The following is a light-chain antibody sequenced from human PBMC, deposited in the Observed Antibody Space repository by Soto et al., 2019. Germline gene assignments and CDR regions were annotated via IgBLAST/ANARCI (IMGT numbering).Light chain of an antibody. J-gene: IGKJ1*01. CDR1: QSISTY. CDR3: RQNYNLPPWT. CDR2: AAS. V-gene: IGKV1-39*01. Sequence: DIQMTQSPPSLSASVGDTITITCRASQSISTYLDWYQVTPGKAPKVLIYAASTLQDGVPSRFSGSGSGTDFTLTINSLQPEDFATYYCRQNYNLPPWTFGQGTKVEIK.